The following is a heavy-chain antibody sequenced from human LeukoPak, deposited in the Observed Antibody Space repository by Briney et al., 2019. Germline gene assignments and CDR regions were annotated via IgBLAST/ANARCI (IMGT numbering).Heavy chain of an antibody. D-gene: IGHD3-10*01. CDR3: ARVFDSGSQAYFYYMDV. CDR2: IYHSGST. J-gene: IGHJ6*03. CDR1: GGSISSYY. V-gene: IGHV4-59*01. Sequence: SETLSLTCNVSGGSISSYYWSWIRQPPGKGLEWIGYIYHSGSTNSNPSLKSRVTISVDTSKNQFSLKVSSVTAADTAVYYCARVFDSGSQAYFYYMDVWGKGTTVTIFS.